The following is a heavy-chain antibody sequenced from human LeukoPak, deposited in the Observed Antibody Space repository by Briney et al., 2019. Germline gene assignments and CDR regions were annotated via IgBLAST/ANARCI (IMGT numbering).Heavy chain of an antibody. CDR1: GDSISSNYC. Sequence: PSETLSLTCAVSGDSISSNYCWCWVRQFPGKGLEWIGEVYRRGSTSYNPSLKSRVVISIDKSKNQYSLNLNSVTAADTAMYYCGRHAYGDSSAAFDIWGQGTMVIVSS. J-gene: IGHJ3*02. D-gene: IGHD4-17*01. V-gene: IGHV4-4*02. CDR2: VYRRGST. CDR3: GRHAYGDSSAAFDI.